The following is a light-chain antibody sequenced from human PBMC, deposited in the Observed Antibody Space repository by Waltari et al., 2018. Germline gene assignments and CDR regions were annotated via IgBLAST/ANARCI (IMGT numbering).Light chain of an antibody. V-gene: IGLV4-69*01. CDR2: LNSDGSN. J-gene: IGLJ3*02. CDR1: SGHSSNV. Sequence: QLVLTQSPSASASLGASVKLTYTLSSGHSSNVIAWHQQQPEKGPRYLMKLNSDGSNSKGVKIPDRFSGSSSGAEHYLTISGLRSEDEADYYCQTGGHGTWVFGGGTKLTVL. CDR3: QTGGHGTWV.